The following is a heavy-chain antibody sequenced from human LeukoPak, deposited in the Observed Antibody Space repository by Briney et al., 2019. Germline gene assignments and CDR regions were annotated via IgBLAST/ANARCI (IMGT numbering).Heavy chain of an antibody. Sequence: ASVKVSCKASGYTFTAYYLHWVRQAPGQGLESMGWINPNSGGTNYAQKFQGRVTMTRDTSINTAYMELSSLTSDDTAIYYCARDHFDYVPAATFVSSGQGTVVTVSS. J-gene: IGHJ4*02. CDR2: INPNSGGT. D-gene: IGHD2-15*01. CDR1: GYTFTAYY. CDR3: ARDHFDYVPAATFVS. V-gene: IGHV1-2*02.